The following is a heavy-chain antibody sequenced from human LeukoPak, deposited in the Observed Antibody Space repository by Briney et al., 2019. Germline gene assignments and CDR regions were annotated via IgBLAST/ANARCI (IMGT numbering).Heavy chain of an antibody. V-gene: IGHV3-48*03. Sequence: PGGSLRLSCAASGFTFDDYAMHWVRQAPGKGLEWVSYISNGGSTIYYADSVKGRFTISRDNAKNSLYLQMNSLRAEDTAVYFCARSRNYYGSGYDYWGQGTLVTVSS. CDR3: ARSRNYYGSGYDY. CDR2: ISNGGSTI. CDR1: GFTFDDYA. J-gene: IGHJ4*02. D-gene: IGHD3-10*01.